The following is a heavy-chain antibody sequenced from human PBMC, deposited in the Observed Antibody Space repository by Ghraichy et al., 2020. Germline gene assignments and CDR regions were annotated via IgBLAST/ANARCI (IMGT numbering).Heavy chain of an antibody. CDR1: GFTLRSYA. V-gene: IGHV3-23*01. Sequence: GESLNISCGASGFTLRSYAMSWVRQAPGKGLEWVSGISGSGDSTHYADSVKGRFTISRDNSKNTLYLQMNSLRVEDTAVYYCAKDPGAYYDPGWYFDLWGRGTLVTVSS. CDR3: AKDPGAYYDPGWYFDL. D-gene: IGHD3-22*01. CDR2: ISGSGDST. J-gene: IGHJ2*01.